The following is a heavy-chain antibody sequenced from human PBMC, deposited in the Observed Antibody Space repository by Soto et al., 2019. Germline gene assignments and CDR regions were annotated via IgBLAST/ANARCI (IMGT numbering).Heavy chain of an antibody. CDR3: ARDNGIAARPPYYYYGMDV. J-gene: IGHJ6*02. CDR1: GFTFSSYG. CDR2: IWYDGSNK. V-gene: IGHV3-33*01. D-gene: IGHD6-6*01. Sequence: GGSLRLSCAASGFTFSSYGMHWVRQAPGKGLEWVAVIWYDGSNKYYADSVKGRFTISRDNSKNTLYLQMNSLRAEDTAVYYCARDNGIAARPPYYYYGMDVWGQGTTVTVSS.